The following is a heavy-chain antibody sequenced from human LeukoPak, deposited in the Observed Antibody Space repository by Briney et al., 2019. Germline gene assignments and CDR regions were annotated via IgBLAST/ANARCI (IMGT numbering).Heavy chain of an antibody. CDR1: GFIFKNYA. CDR3: AKADATIGGAFDI. J-gene: IGHJ3*02. V-gene: IGHV3-23*01. CDR2: ISGTSDTT. D-gene: IGHD3-3*01. Sequence: PGGSLRLSCAASGFIFKNYAMSWVRQAPGKGLEWVSIISGTSDTTRYGDSVRGRFPTSRDNPRNTLYLQMNSLRVDDTAVYYCAKADATIGGAFDIWGQGTMVTVSS.